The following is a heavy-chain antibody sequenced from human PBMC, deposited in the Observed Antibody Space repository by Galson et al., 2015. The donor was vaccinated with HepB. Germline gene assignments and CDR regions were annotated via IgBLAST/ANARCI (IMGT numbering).Heavy chain of an antibody. D-gene: IGHD4-17*01. V-gene: IGHV1-2*06. CDR3: VRLGTVTDPFPSESPDY. J-gene: IGHJ4*02. Sequence: SVKVSCKASGYNFIDYFIHWVRQAPGQGLEWMGRINPNSGATKNAQKFQGRVTMTRDTSISTAYMELRSLGFDDTAIYYCVRLGTVTDPFPSESPDYWGQGSLVTVSS. CDR1: GYNFIDYF. CDR2: INPNSGAT.